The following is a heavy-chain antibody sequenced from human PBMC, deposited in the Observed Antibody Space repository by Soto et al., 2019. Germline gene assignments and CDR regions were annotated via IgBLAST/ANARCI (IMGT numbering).Heavy chain of an antibody. J-gene: IGHJ6*03. CDR1: GDSVSSNSAA. D-gene: IGHD1-7*01. V-gene: IGHV6-1*01. Sequence: SQTLSLTCAISGDSVSSNSAAWNWIRLSPSRGLEWLARTYYRSRWYNDYAVSVRSRITVNPDTSKNQFSLQLTSVTPGDPAVYYCAGTSSHKGYYMDVWGKGTTVPVSS. CDR2: TYYRSRWYN. CDR3: AGTSSHKGYYMDV.